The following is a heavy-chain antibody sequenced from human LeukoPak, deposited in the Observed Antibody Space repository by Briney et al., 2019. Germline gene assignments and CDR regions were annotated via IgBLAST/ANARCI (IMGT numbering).Heavy chain of an antibody. CDR2: ISAFNANT. CDR3: ARDPDIVVVAAALRHYGLDV. D-gene: IGHD2-15*01. J-gene: IGHJ6*02. CDR1: GYTFTSYG. Sequence: ASVTVSCKASGYTFTSYGISWVRQAPGQGLEWMGWISAFNANTNYAQKFQGRVTMTTDTSTSTVYMDLRNLRSDDTAVYYCARDPDIVVVAAALRHYGLDVWGQGTTVTVSS. V-gene: IGHV1-18*01.